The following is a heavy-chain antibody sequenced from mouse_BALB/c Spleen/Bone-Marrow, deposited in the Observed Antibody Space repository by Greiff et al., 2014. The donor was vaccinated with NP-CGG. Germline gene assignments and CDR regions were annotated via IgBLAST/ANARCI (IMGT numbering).Heavy chain of an antibody. J-gene: IGHJ2*01. CDR2: IDPANGNT. Sequence: EVKVEESGAELVKPGASVKLSCTAPGFNIKDTYMHWVKQRPEQGLEWIGRIDPANGNTKYDPKFQGKATITADTSSNTAYLQLSSLTSEDTAVYYCANYYYGYYFDSWGQGTTLTVSS. CDR3: ANYYYGYYFDS. V-gene: IGHV14-3*02. CDR1: GFNIKDTY. D-gene: IGHD1-1*01.